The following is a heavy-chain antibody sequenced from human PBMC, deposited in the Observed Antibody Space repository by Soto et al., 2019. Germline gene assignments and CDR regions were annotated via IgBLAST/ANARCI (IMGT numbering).Heavy chain of an antibody. CDR3: ARRTAGGYETYYNYRFDP. CDR1: GGSFSGYY. V-gene: IGHV4-34*01. D-gene: IGHD3-10*01. CDR2: INHSGTT. J-gene: IGHJ5*02. Sequence: PSETLSLTCAVYGGSFSGYYWSWIRQPPGRGLEWIGEINHSGTTNNNPSLKSRVTISVDTSKNQFSLKVSSVTAADTAVYYCARRTAGGYETYYNYRFDPWGQGTLVTVSS.